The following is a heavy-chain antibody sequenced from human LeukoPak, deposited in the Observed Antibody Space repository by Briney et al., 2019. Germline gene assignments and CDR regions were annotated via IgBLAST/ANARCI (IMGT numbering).Heavy chain of an antibody. Sequence: SQTLSLTCTVSGGSISSGSYYWSWIRQPAGKGLEWIGYIYYSGSTNYNPSLKSRVTISVDTSKNQFSLKLSSVTAADTAVYYCARGAYCSSTSCYRAFDIWAKGQWSPSLQ. D-gene: IGHD2-2*02. CDR2: IYYSGST. CDR3: ARGAYCSSTSCYRAFDI. V-gene: IGHV4-61*10. J-gene: IGHJ3*02. CDR1: GGSISSGSYY.